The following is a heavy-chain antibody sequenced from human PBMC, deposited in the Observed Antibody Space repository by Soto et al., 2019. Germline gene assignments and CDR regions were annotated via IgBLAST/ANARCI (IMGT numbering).Heavy chain of an antibody. J-gene: IGHJ4*02. D-gene: IGHD2-2*01. Sequence: GASVKVSCKASGGTFSSYAISWVRQAPGQGLEWMGGIIPIFGTANYAQKFQGRVTITADESTSTAYMELSSLRSEDTAVYYCARGPHVPAANYLDYWGQGTLVTVSS. CDR3: ARGPHVPAANYLDY. CDR1: GGTFSSYA. V-gene: IGHV1-69*13. CDR2: IIPIFGTA.